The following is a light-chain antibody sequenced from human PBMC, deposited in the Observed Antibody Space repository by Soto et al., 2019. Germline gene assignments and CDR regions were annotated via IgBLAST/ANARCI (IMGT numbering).Light chain of an antibody. Sequence: DIVMTQSPDSLAVSLGERATINCKSSQSLLSNSNNKNYLAWYQHKPGQPPKLLTYWASTRVSGVPDRFSGSGSGTDFTLTISSLQAEDVAVYYCQHYYSSPHTLGPGTKVEIK. V-gene: IGKV4-1*01. CDR2: WAS. CDR1: QSLLSNSNNKNY. CDR3: QHYYSSPHT. J-gene: IGKJ3*01.